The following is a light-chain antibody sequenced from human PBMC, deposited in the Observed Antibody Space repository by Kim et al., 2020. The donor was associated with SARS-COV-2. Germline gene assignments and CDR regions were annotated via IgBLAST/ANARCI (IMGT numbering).Light chain of an antibody. Sequence: GQSFTISCTGASSDIGTYNLVSWYQHHPGKAPKVIIYGGDERPSGVSHRFSGSKSGNTASLTISGLQSEDEAYYYCSSYTSTNTYVFGTGTKVTVL. CDR1: SSDIGTYNL. CDR3: SSYTSTNTYV. V-gene: IGLV2-14*02. J-gene: IGLJ1*01. CDR2: GGD.